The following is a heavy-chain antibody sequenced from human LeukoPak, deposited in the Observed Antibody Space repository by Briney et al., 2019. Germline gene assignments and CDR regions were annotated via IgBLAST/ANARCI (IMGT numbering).Heavy chain of an antibody. V-gene: IGHV4-39*07. CDR2: IYYSGST. CDR1: GGSISSSSYY. J-gene: IGHJ4*02. CDR3: ASEALGDGRGDFDY. Sequence: SETLSLTCTVSGGSISSSSYYWGWIRQPPGKGLEWIGSIYYSGSTYYNPSLKSRVTISVDTSKNQFSLKLSSVTAADTAVYYCASEALGDGRGDFDYWGQGTLVTVSS. D-gene: IGHD3-16*01.